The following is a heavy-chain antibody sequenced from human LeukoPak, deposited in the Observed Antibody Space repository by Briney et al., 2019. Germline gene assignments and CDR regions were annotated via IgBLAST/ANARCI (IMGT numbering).Heavy chain of an antibody. CDR3: ARHRVEMATIPDY. V-gene: IGHV4-34*01. CDR2: INHSVST. CDR1: GVSFSGYY. J-gene: IGHJ4*02. Sequence: SETLSLTCAVYGVSFSGYYGSCIRQPPGKGLECIGEINHSVSTNYNPSLKSRVTISVDTSKNQFSLKLSSVTAADTAVYYCARHRVEMATIPDYWGQGTLVTVSS. D-gene: IGHD5-24*01.